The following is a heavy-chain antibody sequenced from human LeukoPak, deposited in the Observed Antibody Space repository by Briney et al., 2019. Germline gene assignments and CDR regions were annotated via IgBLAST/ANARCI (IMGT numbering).Heavy chain of an antibody. CDR3: AGVFSGRRPFEL. D-gene: IGHD3-10*01. J-gene: IGHJ4*02. V-gene: IGHV4-59*01. CDR2: VYYRGAT. CDR1: GDSITSYY. Sequence: SETLSLTCTVSGDSITSYYWNWVRQPPGKGLEWIGYVYYRGATNYNPSLKTRVTTSIDTSKKQFSLKLSSVTAADTAVYFCAGVFSGRRPFELWGKGTLVTVSS.